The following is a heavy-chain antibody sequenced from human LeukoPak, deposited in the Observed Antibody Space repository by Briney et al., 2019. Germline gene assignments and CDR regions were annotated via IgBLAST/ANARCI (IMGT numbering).Heavy chain of an antibody. D-gene: IGHD3/OR15-3a*01. CDR3: ARQTGSGLFILP. J-gene: IGHJ4*02. Sequence: SETLSLTCTVSGVSISSSNSYWGWIRQPPGKGLEWIGSIYYSGNTYYNASLKSQVSISIDTSKNQFSRKLTSVTAADTAVYYCARQTGSGLFILPGGQGTLVTVSS. CDR1: GVSISSSNSY. CDR2: IYYSGNT. V-gene: IGHV4-39*01.